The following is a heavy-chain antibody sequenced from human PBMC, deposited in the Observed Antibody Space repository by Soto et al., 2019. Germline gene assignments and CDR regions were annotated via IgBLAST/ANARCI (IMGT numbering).Heavy chain of an antibody. CDR1: CGSISSYY. Sequence: SENLSLTCTVSCGSISSYYWSWIRQPPGKGLEWIGYIYYSVSTNYNPSLKSRVTISVDTSKNQFSLRVSSVTAADTAVYYCACYSSRRYHVIYW. V-gene: IGHV4-59*01. CDR3: ACYSSRRYHVIYW. D-gene: IGHD6-19*01. J-gene: IGHJ2*01. CDR2: IYYSVST.